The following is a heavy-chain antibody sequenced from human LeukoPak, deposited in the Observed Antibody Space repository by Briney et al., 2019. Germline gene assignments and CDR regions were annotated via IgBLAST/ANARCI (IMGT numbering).Heavy chain of an antibody. D-gene: IGHD2-15*01. CDR1: GYTFTGYY. V-gene: IGHV1-2*02. J-gene: IGHJ3*02. Sequence: ASVKVSCKASGYTFTGYYMHWVRQAPGQGLEWMGWINPNSGGTNYAQEFQGRVTMTRDTSISTAYMELSRLRSDDTAVYYCASNSLGYDAFDIWGQGTMVTVSS. CDR2: INPNSGGT. CDR3: ASNSLGYDAFDI.